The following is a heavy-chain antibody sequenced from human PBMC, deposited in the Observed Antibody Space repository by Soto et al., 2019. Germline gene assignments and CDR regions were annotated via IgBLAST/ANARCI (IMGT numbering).Heavy chain of an antibody. Sequence: PSETLSLTCTVSGGSISGFSWSWVRQPPGKALEWIGHISYIGSTNYNPSLKSRVTIAVDTSKNQFSLKLSTVTAADTAVYYCARDLGKYYDILTGYSGFDPWGQGTLVTVSS. J-gene: IGHJ5*02. CDR1: GGSISGFS. D-gene: IGHD3-9*01. CDR3: ARDLGKYYDILTGYSGFDP. V-gene: IGHV4-59*01. CDR2: ISYIGST.